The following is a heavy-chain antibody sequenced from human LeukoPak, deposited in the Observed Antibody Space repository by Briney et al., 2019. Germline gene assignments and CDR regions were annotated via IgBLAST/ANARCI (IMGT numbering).Heavy chain of an antibody. Sequence: GGSLRLSCAAYGFTFNYYAMSGVRQAPGKGLEWVSGISDNEGKTYYTDSVKGRFTISRDNTKNTVYLQMNNLRADDTAVYFCARHDSFIPYWGQGTLVTVSS. D-gene: IGHD5-18*01. CDR1: GFTFNYYA. CDR3: ARHDSFIPY. J-gene: IGHJ4*02. CDR2: ISDNEGKT. V-gene: IGHV3-23*01.